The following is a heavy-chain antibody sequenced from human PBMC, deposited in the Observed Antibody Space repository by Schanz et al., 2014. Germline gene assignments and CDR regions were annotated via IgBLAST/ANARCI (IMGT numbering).Heavy chain of an antibody. D-gene: IGHD2-2*02. CDR2: ISSTSRAT. CDR3: AGGEYQLLYGN. Sequence: ESGGSLVQPGGSLRLSCAASGFTFRSYSMNWVRQAPGKGLEWISYISSTSRATYYADSVKGRFTISRDNAKNSLFLQMNSLRAEDTAVYYCAGGEYQLLYGNWGQGTLVTVSS. J-gene: IGHJ4*02. V-gene: IGHV3-48*01. CDR1: GFTFRSYS.